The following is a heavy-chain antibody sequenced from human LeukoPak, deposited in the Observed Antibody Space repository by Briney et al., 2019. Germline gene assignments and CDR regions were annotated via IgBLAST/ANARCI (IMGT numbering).Heavy chain of an antibody. Sequence: GGSLRLSCAASGFTFSNAWMSWVRQAPGKGLEWVSGISGSGGSTYYADSVKGRFTISRDNSKNTLYLQMNSLRAEDTAVYYCVKGSPGYSSGKIDYWGQGTLVTVSS. CDR2: ISGSGGST. J-gene: IGHJ4*02. V-gene: IGHV3-23*01. CDR3: VKGSPGYSSGKIDY. CDR1: GFTFSNAW. D-gene: IGHD6-19*01.